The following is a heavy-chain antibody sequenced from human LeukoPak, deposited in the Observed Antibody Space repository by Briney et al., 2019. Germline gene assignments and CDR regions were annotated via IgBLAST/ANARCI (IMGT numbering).Heavy chain of an antibody. J-gene: IGHJ6*03. CDR3: ARLGWYYYGSGSRSLNYYYYYMDV. CDR1: GGSFSDYY. V-gene: IGHV4-34*01. CDR2: INHSGGT. D-gene: IGHD3-10*01. Sequence: SETLSLTCAVYGGSFSDYYWSWIRQPPGKGLEWIGEINHSGGTNYNPSLKSRVTISVDTSKNQFSLKLSSVTAADTAVYYCARLGWYYYGSGSRSLNYYYYYMDVWGKGTTVTISS.